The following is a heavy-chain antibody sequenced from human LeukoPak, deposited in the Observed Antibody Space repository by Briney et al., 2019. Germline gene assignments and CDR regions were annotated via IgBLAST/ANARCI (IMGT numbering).Heavy chain of an antibody. Sequence: PSETLSLTCTVSGGSISSSSYYWGWIRQPPGKGLEWIGSIYYSGSTYYNPSLKSRVTISVDTSKNQFSLKLSSVTAADTAVYYCARDYYYGSGSAFDIWGQGTMVTVSS. D-gene: IGHD3-10*01. CDR3: ARDYYYGSGSAFDI. V-gene: IGHV4-39*07. CDR1: GGSISSSSYY. CDR2: IYYSGST. J-gene: IGHJ3*02.